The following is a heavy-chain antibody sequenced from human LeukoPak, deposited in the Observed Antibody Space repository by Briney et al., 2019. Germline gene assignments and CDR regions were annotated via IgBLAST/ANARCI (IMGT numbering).Heavy chain of an antibody. CDR3: ARHPFGYYGPNNDHYYYYLDI. D-gene: IGHD3-10*01. J-gene: IGHJ6*03. CDR2: IYYSGST. V-gene: IGHV4-39*01. CDR1: GGSISSSYY. Sequence: PSETLSLTCTVSGGSISSSYYWDWIRQPPGKGLEWIGSIYYSGSTYYNPSLRSRVTMSVDTSRDQFSLIMTSVTAADTAVYYCARHPFGYYGPNNDHYYYYLDIWGKGTTVTVSS.